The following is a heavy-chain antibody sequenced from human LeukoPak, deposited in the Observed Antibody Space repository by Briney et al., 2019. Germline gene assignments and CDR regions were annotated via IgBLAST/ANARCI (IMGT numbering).Heavy chain of an antibody. D-gene: IGHD1-26*01. CDR3: ARDVGGSLDY. V-gene: IGHV3-7*01. CDR1: GFIFSSYN. J-gene: IGHJ4*02. CDR2: IKGDESAK. Sequence: GGSLRLSCAASGFIFSSYNMNWVRQAPGKGLEWVANIKGDESAKHQADSVKGRFTISRDNAQNSVYLQMTSLRGEDTAVYYCARDVGGSLDYWGQGTLVTVSS.